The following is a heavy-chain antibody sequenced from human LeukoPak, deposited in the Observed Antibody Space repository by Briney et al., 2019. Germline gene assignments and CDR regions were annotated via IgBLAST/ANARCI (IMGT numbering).Heavy chain of an antibody. V-gene: IGHV1-18*01. Sequence: ASVTVSFKASGYTFTIYGISWVRQAPGQGLEWMGWISAYNGNTNYAQKLQGRVTMTTDTSPSTAYMELRSLRSDDTAVYYCASGITGLYGMDVWGQGTTVTVSS. CDR3: ASGITGLYGMDV. CDR1: GYTFTIYG. D-gene: IGHD1-20*01. J-gene: IGHJ6*02. CDR2: ISAYNGNT.